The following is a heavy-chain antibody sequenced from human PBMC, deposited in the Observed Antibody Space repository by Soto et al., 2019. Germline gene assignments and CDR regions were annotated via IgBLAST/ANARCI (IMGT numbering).Heavy chain of an antibody. V-gene: IGHV1-69*13. CDR3: ASLIAAAGPPHSPRYYYGMDV. Sequence: SVKVSCKASGGTFSSYAISWVRQAPGQGLEWMGGIIPIFGTADYAQKFQGRVTITADESTSTSYMELSSLRSEDTAVYYCASLIAAAGPPHSPRYYYGMDVWGQGTTVTVSS. D-gene: IGHD6-13*01. CDR2: IIPIFGTA. J-gene: IGHJ6*02. CDR1: GGTFSSYA.